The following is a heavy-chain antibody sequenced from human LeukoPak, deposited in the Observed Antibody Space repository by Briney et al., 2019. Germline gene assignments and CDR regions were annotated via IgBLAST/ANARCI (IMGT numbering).Heavy chain of an antibody. D-gene: IGHD2-8*01. V-gene: IGHV1-2*02. Sequence: GASVKVSCKVSGYTLTELSMHWVRQAPGQGLEWMGWINPNSGGTNYAQKFQGRVTMTRDTSISTAYMELSRLRSDDTAVYYCARVEGYCTNGVCQESYWGQGTLVTVSS. CDR1: GYTLTELS. CDR2: INPNSGGT. J-gene: IGHJ4*02. CDR3: ARVEGYCTNGVCQESY.